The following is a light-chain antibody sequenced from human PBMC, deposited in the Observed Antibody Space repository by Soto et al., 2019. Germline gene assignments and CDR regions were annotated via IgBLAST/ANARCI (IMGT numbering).Light chain of an antibody. Sequence: DIQMTQSPSTLSASVGDRVTITCRASQSIHNWLAWYQQKPGKAPKHLIYKAASLQSGVPSRFRGSGSGTEFTLTNSSVQPNDFGIYYCQQYNSYVTFGEGTKV. V-gene: IGKV1-5*03. CDR1: QSIHNW. J-gene: IGKJ1*01. CDR2: KAA. CDR3: QQYNSYVT.